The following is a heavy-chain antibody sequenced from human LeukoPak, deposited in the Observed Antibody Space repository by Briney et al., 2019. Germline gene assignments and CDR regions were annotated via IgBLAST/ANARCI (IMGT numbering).Heavy chain of an antibody. D-gene: IGHD6-19*01. Sequence: PSETLSLTCTVSGDSISSSSSYWGWIRQPPGKGLEWIGSIYYSGNTYYNTSLKSRVTISVDTSKNQFSLKLNSVTAADTAVYYCARSDSSGWYEPYYFDYWGQGTLVTASS. J-gene: IGHJ4*02. CDR2: IYYSGNT. CDR1: GDSISSSSSY. V-gene: IGHV4-39*01. CDR3: ARSDSSGWYEPYYFDY.